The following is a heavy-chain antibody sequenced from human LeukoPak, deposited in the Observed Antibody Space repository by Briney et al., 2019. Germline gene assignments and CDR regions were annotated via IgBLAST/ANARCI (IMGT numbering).Heavy chain of an antibody. CDR3: ARIVPSPGAANYFDY. CDR2: INPNSGGT. D-gene: IGHD2-2*01. Sequence: ASVKVSCKASGYTFTGYYMHWVRQAPGQGLELMGWINPNSGGTNYGQKFQGRVTMTRDTSISTAYMELSRLRSDDTAVYYCARIVPSPGAANYFDYWGQGTLVTVSS. J-gene: IGHJ4*02. CDR1: GYTFTGYY. V-gene: IGHV1-2*02.